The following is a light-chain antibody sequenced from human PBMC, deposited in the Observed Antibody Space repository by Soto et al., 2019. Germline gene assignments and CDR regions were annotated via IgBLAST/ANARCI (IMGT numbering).Light chain of an antibody. Sequence: QPVLTQSPSASASLGASVKLTCTLSSGHSSYAIAWHQQQPEKGPRYLMKLNSDGSHSKGDGIPDRFSGSSSGAERYLTISGHQSEDEADYYCQTWVTGIQVFGGGTKLTV. V-gene: IGLV4-69*01. J-gene: IGLJ3*02. CDR2: LNSDGSH. CDR1: SGHSSYA. CDR3: QTWVTGIQV.